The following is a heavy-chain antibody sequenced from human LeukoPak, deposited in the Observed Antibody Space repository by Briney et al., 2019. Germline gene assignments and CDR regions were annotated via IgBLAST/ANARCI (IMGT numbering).Heavy chain of an antibody. CDR3: AKTGFCGGGSCTSHGEVPFDM. CDR1: GYTFTGYY. V-gene: IGHV1-2*02. D-gene: IGHD2-15*01. CDR2: INPNSGGT. J-gene: IGHJ3*02. Sequence: ASVKVSCKASGYTFTGYYMHWVRQAPGQGLEWMGWINPNSGGTNYAQKFQGRVTMTRDTSISTAYMGLSRLRSDDTAVYYCAKTGFCGGGSCTSHGEVPFDMWGKGTMVPVSS.